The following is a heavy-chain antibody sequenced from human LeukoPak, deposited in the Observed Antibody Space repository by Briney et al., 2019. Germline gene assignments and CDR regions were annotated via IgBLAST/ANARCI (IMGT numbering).Heavy chain of an antibody. D-gene: IGHD6-6*01. V-gene: IGHV4-34*01. CDR3: ARDEYSSSYNWFDP. Sequence: PSETLSLTCAVYGGSFSGYYWSWIRQPPGKGLEWIGEINHSGSTNYNPSLKSRVTISVDTSKNQFSLKLSSVTAADMAVYYCARDEYSSSYNWFDPWGQGTLVTVSS. J-gene: IGHJ5*02. CDR2: INHSGST. CDR1: GGSFSGYY.